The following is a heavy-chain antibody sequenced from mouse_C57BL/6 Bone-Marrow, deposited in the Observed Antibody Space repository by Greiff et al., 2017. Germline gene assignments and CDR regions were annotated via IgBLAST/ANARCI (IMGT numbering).Heavy chain of an antibody. V-gene: IGHV1-69*01. CDR2: IDPSDSYT. J-gene: IGHJ4*01. Sequence: QVQLQQPGAELVMPGASVKLSCKASGYTFTSYWMHWVKQRPGQGLEWIGEIDPSDSYTNYNQKFKGKSTLTVAKSSSTAYMQLSSLTSEDSAVYYCARCDYDWGFYAMDYWGQGTSVTVSS. CDR3: ARCDYDWGFYAMDY. D-gene: IGHD2-4*01. CDR1: GYTFTSYW.